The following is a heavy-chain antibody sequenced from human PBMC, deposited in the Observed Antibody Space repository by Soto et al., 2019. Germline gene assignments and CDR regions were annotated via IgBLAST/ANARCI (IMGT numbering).Heavy chain of an antibody. D-gene: IGHD5-18*01. J-gene: IGHJ6*02. CDR1: GYTFTDYY. CDR3: ARVIRGYSYGKHYYYYGMDV. V-gene: IGHV1-18*04. Sequence: GASVKVSSKASGYTFTDYYIHWVRQAPGQGLEWMGWISAYNGNTDYAQKLQGRVTMTRDTSTSTAYMELSSLRSEDTAVYYCARVIRGYSYGKHYYYYGMDVWGQGTTVTVSS. CDR2: ISAYNGNT.